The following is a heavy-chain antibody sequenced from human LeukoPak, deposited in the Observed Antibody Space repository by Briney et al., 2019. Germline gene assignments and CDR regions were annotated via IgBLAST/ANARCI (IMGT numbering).Heavy chain of an antibody. CDR2: INPNSGGT. Sequence: ASVKVSCKASGYTFTGYYMHWVRQAPGQGLEWMGWINPNSGGTNYAQKFQGRVTMTRDTSISTAYMELSRLRSDDTAVYYCARVRVRHTMVRINYYFDYWGQGTLVTVSS. J-gene: IGHJ4*02. V-gene: IGHV1-2*02. CDR1: GYTFTGYY. D-gene: IGHD3-10*01. CDR3: ARVRVRHTMVRINYYFDY.